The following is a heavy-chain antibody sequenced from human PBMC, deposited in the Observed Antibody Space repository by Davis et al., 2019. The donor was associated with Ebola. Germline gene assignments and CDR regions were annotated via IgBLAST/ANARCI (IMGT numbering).Heavy chain of an antibody. J-gene: IGHJ6*02. CDR1: GYTFTSYG. Sequence: AASVKVSCKASGYTFTSYGISWVRQAPGQGLEWMGWISAYNSNTNYAQKLQGRVTMTTDTSTSTAYMELRSLRSDDTAVYYCAREGYCSGGSCYWDYYYYGMDVWGQGTTVTVSS. CDR3: AREGYCSGGSCYWDYYYYGMDV. CDR2: ISAYNSNT. D-gene: IGHD2-15*01. V-gene: IGHV1-18*01.